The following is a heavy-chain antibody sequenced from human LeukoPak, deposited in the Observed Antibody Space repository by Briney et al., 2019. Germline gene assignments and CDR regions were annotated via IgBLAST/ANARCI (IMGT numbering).Heavy chain of an antibody. J-gene: IGHJ4*02. V-gene: IGHV1-18*01. CDR2: ISAYNGST. Sequence: GPSVKVSCKATGYTVTSYGISWVRQTPGQGPEWMGWISAYNGSTNYAQKFQGRVTMTTDTSTNTAYMELRSLRSDDTAVYYCARNGSGWYFLDYWGQGTLVTVSS. D-gene: IGHD6-19*01. CDR3: ARNGSGWYFLDY. CDR1: GYTVTSYG.